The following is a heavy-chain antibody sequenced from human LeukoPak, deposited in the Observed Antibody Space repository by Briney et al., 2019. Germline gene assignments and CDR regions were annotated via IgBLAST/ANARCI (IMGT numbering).Heavy chain of an antibody. D-gene: IGHD2-2*01. Sequence: ASVKVSCKASGYTFTSYDINWVRQATGQGLEWMGWMNPNSGNTGYAQKSQGRVTMTRNTSISTAYMELSSLRSEDTAVYYCARGRGYCSSTSCYRWFDPWGQGTLVTVSS. CDR1: GYTFTSYD. V-gene: IGHV1-8*01. J-gene: IGHJ5*02. CDR3: ARGRGYCSSTSCYRWFDP. CDR2: MNPNSGNT.